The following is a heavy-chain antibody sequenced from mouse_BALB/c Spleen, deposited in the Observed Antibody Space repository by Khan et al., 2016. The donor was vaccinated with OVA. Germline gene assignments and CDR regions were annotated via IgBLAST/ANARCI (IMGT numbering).Heavy chain of an antibody. J-gene: IGHJ1*01. CDR3: ARISSYWYSDV. V-gene: IGHV9-1*02. CDR1: GYTFTNYG. D-gene: IGHD6-2*01. CDR2: INTYTGEP. Sequence: QVQLKQSGPELKKPGATVKISCKASGYTFTNYGMNWVKQAPGKGLKWIGWINTYTGEPTYADDFKGRFVFSLETSASTAYLQISNLKNEDMTTDYCARISSYWYSDVWGAGTTVTVSA.